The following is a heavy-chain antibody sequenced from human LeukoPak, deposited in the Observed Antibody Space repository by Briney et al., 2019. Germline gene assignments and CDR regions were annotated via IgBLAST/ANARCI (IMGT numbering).Heavy chain of an antibody. CDR3: ARDLLRFLEWLLVGY. D-gene: IGHD3-3*01. CDR1: GFTFSSYA. CDR2: ISYDGSNK. Sequence: GRFLRLSCAASGFTFSSYAMPWVRQAPGKGLEWVAVISYDGSNKYYADSVKGRFTISRDNSKNTLYLQMNSLRAEDTAVYYCARDLLRFLEWLLVGYWGQGTLVTVSS. V-gene: IGHV3-30-3*01. J-gene: IGHJ4*02.